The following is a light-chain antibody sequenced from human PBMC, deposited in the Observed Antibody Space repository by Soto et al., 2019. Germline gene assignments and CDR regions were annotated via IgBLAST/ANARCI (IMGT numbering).Light chain of an antibody. CDR2: AAY. CDR3: QQSYSMPRT. V-gene: IGKV1-39*01. J-gene: IGKJ1*01. Sequence: DIQMTQFPSSLPASVGDRVTITCRASQSISTDLSWYQQKPGKAHNLLIYAAYTLHAGVQSRFSGSGSGTDFTLTIRSLQPEDFATYSCQQSYSMPRTFGQGTKVDIK. CDR1: QSISTD.